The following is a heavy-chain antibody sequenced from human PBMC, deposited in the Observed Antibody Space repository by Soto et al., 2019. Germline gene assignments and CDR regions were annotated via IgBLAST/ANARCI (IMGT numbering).Heavy chain of an antibody. CDR2: ISYDGSNK. Sequence: QVQLVESGGGVVQPGRSLRLSCAASGFTFSSYAMHWVRQAPGKGLEWVAVISYDGSNKYYADSVKGRFTISRDNSKNTLYLQMNSLRAEDTAVYYCAGASDYGAYGLDYWGQGTLVTVSS. CDR3: AGASDYGAYGLDY. J-gene: IGHJ4*02. D-gene: IGHD4-17*01. V-gene: IGHV3-30-3*01. CDR1: GFTFSSYA.